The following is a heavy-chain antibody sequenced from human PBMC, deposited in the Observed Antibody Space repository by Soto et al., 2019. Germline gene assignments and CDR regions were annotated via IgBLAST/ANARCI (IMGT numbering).Heavy chain of an antibody. V-gene: IGHV4-31*03. J-gene: IGHJ4*02. Sequence: LSLTCTVSGGSISSGGYYWSWIRQHPGKGLEWIGYIYYSGSTYYNPSLKSRVTISVDTSKNQFSLKLSSVTAADTAVYYCARGLPGYSSSWYGPALDYWGQGTLVTVSS. CDR2: IYYSGST. D-gene: IGHD6-13*01. CDR3: ARGLPGYSSSWYGPALDY. CDR1: GGSISSGGYY.